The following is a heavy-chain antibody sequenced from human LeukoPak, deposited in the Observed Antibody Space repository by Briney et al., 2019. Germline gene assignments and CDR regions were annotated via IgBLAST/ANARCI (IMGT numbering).Heavy chain of an antibody. V-gene: IGHV3-23*01. CDR3: PKVRTMVPGLPYFDY. CDR1: GFTFSSYA. J-gene: IGHJ4*02. D-gene: IGHD3-10*01. Sequence: GGSLRLSCAASGFTFSSYAKSWVRQAPGKGLEWVSAISGSGGSTYYADSVKGRFTISRDNSKNTLYLQMNSLRAEDTAVYSCPKVRTMVPGLPYFDYWGQGTLVTVSS. CDR2: ISGSGGST.